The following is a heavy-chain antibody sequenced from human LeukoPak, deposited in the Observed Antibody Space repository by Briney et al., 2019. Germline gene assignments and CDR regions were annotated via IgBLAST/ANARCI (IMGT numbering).Heavy chain of an antibody. J-gene: IGHJ4*02. D-gene: IGHD2-15*01. CDR1: GYTFTAYY. Sequence: GASVKVSCKASGYTFTAYYIHWVRHAPAQGLEWMGWINPNSGGTNYAQNFQGRVTMTSDTSTYTTHMELSRLRSDDTAVYYCARSDVVVVTATTNFDYWGQGTLVTVSS. CDR3: ARSDVVVVTATTNFDY. V-gene: IGHV1-2*02. CDR2: INPNSGGT.